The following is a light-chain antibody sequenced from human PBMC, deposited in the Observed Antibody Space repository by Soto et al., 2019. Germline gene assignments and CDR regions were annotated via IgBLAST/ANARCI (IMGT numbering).Light chain of an antibody. J-gene: IGKJ2*01. V-gene: IGKV3-15*01. CDR2: GAS. CDR1: QSVSNN. CDR3: QQYAISPYT. Sequence: EIVMTHSPATLSVSPGERATLSCRASQSVSNNLAWYQQKPGQAPRLLIYGASTRATAIPARFSGSGSGTEFTLTIRRLEPEDFAVYYCQQYAISPYTFGQGARLDIK.